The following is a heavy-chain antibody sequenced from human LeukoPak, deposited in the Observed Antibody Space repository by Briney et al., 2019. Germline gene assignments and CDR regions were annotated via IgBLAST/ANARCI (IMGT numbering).Heavy chain of an antibody. CDR2: IYPGDSDT. Sequence: GESLKLSCKGSGYSFTSYWLGWVRQMPGKGLEWMGIIYPGDSDTRYSPSFQGQVTISADKSISTAYLQWSTLKAPDTAMYYYARRSGPYNSGLFDYWGQGTLVTVSS. CDR3: ARRSGPYNSGLFDY. J-gene: IGHJ4*02. CDR1: GYSFTSYW. V-gene: IGHV5-51*01. D-gene: IGHD6-19*01.